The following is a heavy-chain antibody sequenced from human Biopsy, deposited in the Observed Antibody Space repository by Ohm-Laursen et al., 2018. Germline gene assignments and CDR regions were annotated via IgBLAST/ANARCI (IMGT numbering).Heavy chain of an antibody. J-gene: IGHJ4*02. CDR3: AGGNGGGLYFDH. V-gene: IGHV3-66*01. CDR2: IYAEADT. D-gene: IGHD2-15*01. Sequence: GQTLSLTCAASKFTVRTNSMSWVRLAPGEGLEWVSVIYAEADTYNPDSVKGRFTISRNNSRNTIYLQMDSLRGEDSAVYFWAGGNGGGLYFDHWGQGTLVTVSS. CDR1: KFTVRTNS.